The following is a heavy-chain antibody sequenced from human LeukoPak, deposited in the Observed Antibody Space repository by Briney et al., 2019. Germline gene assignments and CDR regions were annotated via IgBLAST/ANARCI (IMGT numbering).Heavy chain of an antibody. CDR3: ARGLGYDDYNTKNDAFDI. V-gene: IGHV4-38-2*01. Sequence: SETLSLTXAVSGYSISSGYYWGWIRQPPGKGLEWIGSIYHSGSTYYNPSLKSRVTISVDTSKNQFSLKLSSVTAADTAVYYCARGLGYDDYNTKNDAFDIWGQGTMVTVSS. CDR1: GYSISSGYY. D-gene: IGHD4-17*01. J-gene: IGHJ3*02. CDR2: IYHSGST.